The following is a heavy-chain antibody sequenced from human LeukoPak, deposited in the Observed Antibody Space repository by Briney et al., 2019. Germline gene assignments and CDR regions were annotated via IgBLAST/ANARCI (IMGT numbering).Heavy chain of an antibody. CDR3: ARSRERICSNPPCYVDLQAT. CDR1: GGSISSGSYY. Sequence: SETLSLTCTVSGGSISSGSYYWTWIRQPAGKGLEWIGRIYITESANYNSSLESRVTILVDTSKNQFSLKLSSVTAADTAIYYCARSRERICSNPPCYVDLQATWGQGALVTV. J-gene: IGHJ4*02. V-gene: IGHV4-61*02. D-gene: IGHD2-2*01. CDR2: IYITESA.